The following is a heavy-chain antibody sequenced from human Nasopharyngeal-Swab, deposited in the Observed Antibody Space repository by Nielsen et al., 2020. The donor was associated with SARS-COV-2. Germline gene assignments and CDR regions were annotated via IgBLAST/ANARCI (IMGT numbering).Heavy chain of an antibody. CDR2: ISGSGGST. CDR1: GFTFSSYA. CDR3: AKYNSWSYPNAFDI. D-gene: IGHD1-7*01. V-gene: IGHV3-23*01. Sequence: ETLSLTCAASGFTFSSYAMSWVRQAPGKGLEWVSAISGSGGSTYYADSVKGRFTISRDNSKNTLYLQMNSLRAEDTAVYYCAKYNSWSYPNAFDIWGQGTMVTVSS. J-gene: IGHJ3*02.